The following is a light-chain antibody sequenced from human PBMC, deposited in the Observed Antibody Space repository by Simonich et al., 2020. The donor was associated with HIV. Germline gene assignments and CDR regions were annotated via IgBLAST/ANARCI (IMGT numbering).Light chain of an antibody. J-gene: IGKJ3*01. V-gene: IGKV1D-16*01. CDR2: SAS. CDR3: QQYNSYPIT. CDR1: QGISTL. Sequence: DIQMTQSPSSVSASVGDRVTIACRASQGISTLLAWYQQKPGKAPKLLIYSASTLQSGVPSRFSGSGSGTEFTLTISSLQPDDFATYYCQQYNSYPITFGPGTKVDIK.